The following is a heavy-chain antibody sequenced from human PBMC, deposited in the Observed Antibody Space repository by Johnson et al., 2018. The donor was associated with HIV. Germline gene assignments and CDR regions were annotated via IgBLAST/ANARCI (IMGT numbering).Heavy chain of an antibody. CDR2: IYSGGGT. J-gene: IGHJ3*02. CDR1: GFTFSSYD. D-gene: IGHD3-22*01. CDR3: SKWNDSSGYIRGLDAFDI. Sequence: VQLVESGGGLVQPGGSLRLSCAASGFTFSSYDMHWVRQATGTGLEWVSVIYSGGGTYYADSVKGRFTISRDNSKNTLYLQMNSLRAEDTAVYYCSKWNDSSGYIRGLDAFDIWGRGTMVTVSS. V-gene: IGHV3-66*01.